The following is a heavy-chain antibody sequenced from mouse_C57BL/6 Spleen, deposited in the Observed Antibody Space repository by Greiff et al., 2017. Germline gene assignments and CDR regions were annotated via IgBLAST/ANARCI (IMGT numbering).Heavy chain of an antibody. V-gene: IGHV1-15*01. CDR3: TNAYYSNYQCAY. Sequence: QVQLKQSGAELVRPGASVTLSCKASGYTFTDYEMHWVKQTPVHGLEWIGAIDPETGGTAYNQKFKGKAILTAAQSSSTAYMEHRSLTSEDSAVYYCTNAYYSNYQCAYWGQGTLVTVSA. D-gene: IGHD2-5*01. CDR2: IDPETGGT. J-gene: IGHJ3*01. CDR1: GYTFTDYE.